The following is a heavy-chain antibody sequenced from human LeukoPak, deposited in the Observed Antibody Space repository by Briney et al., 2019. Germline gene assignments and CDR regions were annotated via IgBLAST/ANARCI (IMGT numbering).Heavy chain of an antibody. CDR3: ARELRFLEWLNLELQAWFDP. D-gene: IGHD3-3*01. V-gene: IGHV3-7*01. Sequence: GGSLRLSCAASGFTFSSYWMSWVRQAPGKGLEWVANIKQDGSEKYYVDSVKGRFTISRDNAKNSLYLQMNSLRAEDTAVYYCARELRFLEWLNLELQAWFDPWGQGALVTVSS. CDR1: GFTFSSYW. J-gene: IGHJ5*02. CDR2: IKQDGSEK.